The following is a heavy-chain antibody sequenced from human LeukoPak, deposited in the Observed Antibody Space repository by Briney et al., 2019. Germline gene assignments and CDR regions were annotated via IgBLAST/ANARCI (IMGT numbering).Heavy chain of an antibody. Sequence: GGSLRLSCAASGFTFSSYAMSWVRQAPGKGLEWVSAISGSGGNTCYADSVKGRFTISSDNSKSMLYLQMNSLRAEDTAIYYCAKEHKYSSSWYYFDYWGQGTLVTVSS. V-gene: IGHV3-23*01. CDR2: ISGSGGNT. D-gene: IGHD6-13*01. CDR1: GFTFSSYA. CDR3: AKEHKYSSSWYYFDY. J-gene: IGHJ4*02.